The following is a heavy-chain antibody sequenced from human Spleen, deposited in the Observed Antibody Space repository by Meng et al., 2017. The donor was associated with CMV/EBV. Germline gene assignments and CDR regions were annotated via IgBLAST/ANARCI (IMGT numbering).Heavy chain of an antibody. J-gene: IGHJ4*02. CDR3: AKETRFLEGLDY. CDR2: ISWNSGSI. CDR1: GFTFDDYA. Sequence: SLKISCAASGFTFDDYAMHWVRQAPGKGLEWVSGISWNSGSIGYADSVKGRFTISRDNAKNSLYLQMNSLRAEDTALYYCAKETRFLEGLDYWGQGTPVTVSS. D-gene: IGHD3-3*01. V-gene: IGHV3-9*01.